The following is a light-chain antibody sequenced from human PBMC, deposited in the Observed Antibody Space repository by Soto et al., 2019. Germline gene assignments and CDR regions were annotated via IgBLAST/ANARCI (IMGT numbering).Light chain of an antibody. CDR2: KAS. J-gene: IGKJ1*01. Sequence: DIQMTHSPCTLPYPVEDRVTITCRASQTISSWLAWYQQKPGKAPKLLIYKASTLKSGVPSRFSGSGSGTESTLTISSLQPDDFATYYCQQYERYSTFGQGTKVDIK. CDR1: QTISSW. V-gene: IGKV1-5*03. CDR3: QQYERYST.